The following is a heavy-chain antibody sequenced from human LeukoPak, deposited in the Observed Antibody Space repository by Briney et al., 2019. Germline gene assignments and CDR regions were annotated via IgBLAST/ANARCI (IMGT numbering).Heavy chain of an antibody. J-gene: IGHJ4*02. V-gene: IGHV1-8*01. CDR1: GYTFTSYD. CDR3: ARCPFSGCRRGFDY. D-gene: IGHD3-10*01. CDR2: MNPNSGNT. Sequence: ASVKVSCKASGYTFTSYDINWVRQASGQGLEWMGWMNPNSGNTGYAQKFQGRVTMTRSTSISTAYMELSSLRSEDTGVYYCARCPFSGCRRGFDYWGQGTLVTVSS.